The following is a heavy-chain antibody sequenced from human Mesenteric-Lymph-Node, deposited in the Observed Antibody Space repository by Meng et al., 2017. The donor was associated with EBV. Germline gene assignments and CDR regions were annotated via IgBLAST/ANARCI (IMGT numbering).Heavy chain of an antibody. CDR1: GYTFTNYG. CDR2: ITPYNGNT. J-gene: IGHJ5*02. V-gene: IGHV1-18*01. CDR3: XXDNWFDP. Sequence: QVQWGRLGPGVKGPRASVKASCKASGYTFTNYGISCVRQVPGQGLEWVGWITPYNGNTYYGQNVQGRVTMTTDTSTSTAYIXXXXXRFDXXAVXXCXXDNWFDPWGQGTLVTVSS.